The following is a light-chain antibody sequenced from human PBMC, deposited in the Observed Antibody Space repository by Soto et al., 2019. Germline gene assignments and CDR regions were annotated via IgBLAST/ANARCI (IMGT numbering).Light chain of an antibody. V-gene: IGKV1-39*01. Sequence: DIRMTQSPSSLSASVGDRVTITCRASQSITNFLNWYQQTPGTAPNLLIYAASSFQSGVPSRFSGSGSGTEFTLTISSLQPEDFATYYCQQSYSAPYNFGQGTRLEI. CDR3: QQSYSAPYN. J-gene: IGKJ2*01. CDR1: QSITNF. CDR2: AAS.